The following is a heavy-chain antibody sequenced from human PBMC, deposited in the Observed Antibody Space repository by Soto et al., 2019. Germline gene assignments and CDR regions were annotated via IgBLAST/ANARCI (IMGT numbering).Heavy chain of an antibody. V-gene: IGHV1-18*01. Sequence: ASVKVSCKASGYTFTSFGVNWVRQAPGQGLEWMGWVNAYNGNTNYAQKFQGRVTMTADTSTSTAYMEVRSLRSDDTAVYYCARDVKYGATWSSGFGYWSRGTLVTVSS. CDR1: GYTFTSFG. CDR3: ARDVKYGATWSSGFGY. CDR2: VNAYNGNT. J-gene: IGHJ4*02. D-gene: IGHD2-8*01.